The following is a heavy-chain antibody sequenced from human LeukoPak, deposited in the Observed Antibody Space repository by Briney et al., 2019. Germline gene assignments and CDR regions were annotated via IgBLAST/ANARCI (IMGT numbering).Heavy chain of an antibody. D-gene: IGHD3-22*01. CDR2: IYYSGST. V-gene: IGHV4-59*01. CDR3: ARDESDYYDSSGYFDY. J-gene: IGHJ4*02. Sequence: SETLSLTCTVSGGSISSYYWSWIRQPPRKGLEWIGYIYYSGSTNYNPSLKSRVTISVDTSKNQFSLKLSSVTAADTAVYYCARDESDYYDSSGYFDYWGQGTLVTVSS. CDR1: GGSISSYY.